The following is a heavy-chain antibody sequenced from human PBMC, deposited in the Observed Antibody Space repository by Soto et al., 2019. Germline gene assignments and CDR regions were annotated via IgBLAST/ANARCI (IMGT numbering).Heavy chain of an antibody. CDR1: GFTFSSYG. CDR2: ISYDGSNK. Sequence: QVQLVESGGGVVQPGRSLRLSCAASGFTFSSYGMHWVRQAPGKGLEWVAVISYDGSNKYYADSVKGRFTISRDNSKNTLYLQMNSLRAEDTAVYYCAKEGAVAGYDYWGQGTLVTVSS. V-gene: IGHV3-30*18. J-gene: IGHJ4*02. CDR3: AKEGAVAGYDY. D-gene: IGHD6-19*01.